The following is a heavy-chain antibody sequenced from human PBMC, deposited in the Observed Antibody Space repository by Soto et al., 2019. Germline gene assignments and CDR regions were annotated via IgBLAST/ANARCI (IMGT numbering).Heavy chain of an antibody. Sequence: SETRSLTCTVSGGSISSYYWSWIRQPPGKGLEWIGYIYYSGSTNYNPSLKSRVTISVDTSKNQFSLRLSSVTAADTAVYYCARSLRFLEWLFDYWGQGTLVTVS. CDR3: ARSLRFLEWLFDY. CDR2: IYYSGST. D-gene: IGHD3-3*01. CDR1: GGSISSYY. J-gene: IGHJ4*02. V-gene: IGHV4-59*01.